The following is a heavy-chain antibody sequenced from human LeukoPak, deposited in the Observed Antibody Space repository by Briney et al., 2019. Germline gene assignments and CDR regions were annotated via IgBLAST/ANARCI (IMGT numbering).Heavy chain of an antibody. CDR2: IYPGDSDT. V-gene: IGHV5-51*01. CDR3: ARQVGSRTYYDFWSGYYSTFDY. J-gene: IGHJ4*02. D-gene: IGHD3-3*01. Sequence: GESLKISCKGSGYSFTSYWIGWVRQMPGKGLEWMGIIYPGDSDTRYSPSFQGQVTISADKSISTASLQWSSLKASDTAIYYCARQVGSRTYYDFWSGYYSTFDYWGQGTLVTVSS. CDR1: GYSFTSYW.